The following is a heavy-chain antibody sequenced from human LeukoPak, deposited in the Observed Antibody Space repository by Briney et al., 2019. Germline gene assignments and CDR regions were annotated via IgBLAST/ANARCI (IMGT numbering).Heavy chain of an antibody. Sequence: SETLSLTCTVSGGSISSYYWSWIRQPPGKGLEWIGYIHDSGSTNYNPSLKSRVTMSVDTSKNQFSLKLTSVTAADTAVYYCARQTEPDYKTSGWYFDLWGRGTLVTVSS. CDR1: GGSISSYY. CDR2: IHDSGST. J-gene: IGHJ2*01. CDR3: ARQTEPDYKTSGWYFDL. V-gene: IGHV4-59*08. D-gene: IGHD1-14*01.